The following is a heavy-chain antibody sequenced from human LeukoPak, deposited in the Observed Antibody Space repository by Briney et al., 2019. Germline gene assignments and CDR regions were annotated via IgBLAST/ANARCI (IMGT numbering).Heavy chain of an antibody. Sequence: SETLSLTCAVYGGSFSGYYWSRIRQPPGKGLEWIGEINHSGSTNYNPSLKSRVTISVDTSKNQFSLKLSSVTAADTAVYYCARERKVVALRNWFDPWGQGTLVTVSS. V-gene: IGHV4-34*01. CDR3: ARERKVVALRNWFDP. CDR1: GGSFSGYY. D-gene: IGHD2-15*01. J-gene: IGHJ5*02. CDR2: INHSGST.